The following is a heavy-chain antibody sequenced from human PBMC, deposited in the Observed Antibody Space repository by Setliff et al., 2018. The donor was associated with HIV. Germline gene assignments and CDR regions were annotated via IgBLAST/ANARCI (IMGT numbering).Heavy chain of an antibody. CDR2: FYTSGST. V-gene: IGHV4-4*09. J-gene: IGHJ4*02. CDR1: GGSFTTYY. CDR3: ARHGLRFLACFDY. D-gene: IGHD3-3*01. Sequence: PSETLSLTCTVSGGSFTTYYWSWLRQPPGKELEWIGYFYTSGSTNYNPSLKSRVTISIDTSKNQFSLKLNAVTAADTAVYYCARHGLRFLACFDYWGQGALVTVSS.